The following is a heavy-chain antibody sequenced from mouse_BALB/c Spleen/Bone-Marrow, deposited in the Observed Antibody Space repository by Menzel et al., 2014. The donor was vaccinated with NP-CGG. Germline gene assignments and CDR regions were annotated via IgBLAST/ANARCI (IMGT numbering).Heavy chain of an antibody. J-gene: IGHJ4*01. CDR1: GYTFTSYV. D-gene: IGHD2-1*01. V-gene: IGHV1-14*01. CDR3: ARGKTYAMDY. CDR2: INPNNDGT. Sequence: EVKLMESGPELVKPGASVKMSCKASGYTFTSYVMHWVKQEPGQGLEWIGYINPNNDGTKYNEKFKGKATLTSDKSSSTAYMELSSLTSEDSAVYYCARGKTYAMDYWGQGTSVTVSS.